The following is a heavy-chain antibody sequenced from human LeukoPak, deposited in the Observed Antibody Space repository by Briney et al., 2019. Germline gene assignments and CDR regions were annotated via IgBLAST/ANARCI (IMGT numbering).Heavy chain of an antibody. Sequence: GGSLRLSCAASGLSVSDNNMSWFRQAPGKGLEWVSVIYSGGSTYYADSVKDRFTISRDKSKNTLDLHMNSLRVEDTAVYYCATGSGYFYGHWGQGTLVTVSS. D-gene: IGHD3-22*01. J-gene: IGHJ4*02. V-gene: IGHV3-53*01. CDR3: ATGSGYFYGH. CDR1: GLSVSDNN. CDR2: IYSGGST.